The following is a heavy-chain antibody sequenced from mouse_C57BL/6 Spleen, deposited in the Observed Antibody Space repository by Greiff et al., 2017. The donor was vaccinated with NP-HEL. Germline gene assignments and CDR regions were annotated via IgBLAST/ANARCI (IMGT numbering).Heavy chain of an antibody. J-gene: IGHJ2*01. CDR2: LSSGSSTI. D-gene: IGHD4-1*01. CDR1: GFTFSDYG. V-gene: IGHV5-17*01. CDR3: ARRSNRYYFDY. Sequence: EVQLVESGGGLVKPGGSLKLSCAASGFTFSDYGMHWVRQAPEKGLEWVAYLSSGSSTIYYADTVKGRFTISRDNAKNTLFLQMTRLRSEETAMYYCARRSNRYYFDYWGQGTTLTASS.